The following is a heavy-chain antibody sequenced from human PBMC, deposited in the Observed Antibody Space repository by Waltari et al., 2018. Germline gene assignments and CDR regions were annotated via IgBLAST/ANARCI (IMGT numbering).Heavy chain of an antibody. CDR1: GFTFSSYS. D-gene: IGHD3-3*01. Sequence: EVQLVESGGGLVKPGGSLRLSCAASGFTFSSYSMNWVRQAPGKGREWVSSISSSSSYIYYADSGKGRFTISRDNAKNSLYLQMNSLRAEDTAVYYCARVGSGLDYWGQGTLVTVSS. V-gene: IGHV3-21*01. J-gene: IGHJ4*02. CDR3: ARVGSGLDY. CDR2: ISSSSSYI.